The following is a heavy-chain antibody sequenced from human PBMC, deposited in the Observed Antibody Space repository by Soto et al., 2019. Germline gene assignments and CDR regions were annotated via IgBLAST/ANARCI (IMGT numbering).Heavy chain of an antibody. CDR3: TKSRRGILMVYGFGGMDV. CDR1: GFTGSSHA. J-gene: IGHJ6*02. V-gene: IGHV3-23*01. CDR2: ISGSGDGT. D-gene: IGHD2-8*01. Sequence: PGGSLRLSCAPSGFTGSSHAMSWVRQAPGKGLAWVASISGSGDGTYYGDSVKGRFTISRDSSSSTLYLQMNNLRGEDTAVYFCTKSRRGILMVYGFGGMDVWGQGTTVTVSS.